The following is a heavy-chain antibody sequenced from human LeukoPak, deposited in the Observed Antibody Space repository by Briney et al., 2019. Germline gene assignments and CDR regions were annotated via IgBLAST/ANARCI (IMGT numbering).Heavy chain of an antibody. V-gene: IGHV4-59*01. CDR3: ARTRYCSTTSCYADT. Sequence: SETLSLTCIVSGGSISPYYWSWIRQPPGKGLEWIGYVYYSGRTSHSPSLRSRVTISVGTSEDRFSLELTSVTAADTAVYYCARTRYCSTTSCYADTWGQGTMVTVSS. CDR1: GGSISPYY. J-gene: IGHJ3*01. CDR2: VYYSGRT. D-gene: IGHD2-2*01.